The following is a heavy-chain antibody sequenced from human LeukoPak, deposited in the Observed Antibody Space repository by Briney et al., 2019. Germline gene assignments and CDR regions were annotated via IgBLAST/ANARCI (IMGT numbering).Heavy chain of an antibody. V-gene: IGHV3-23*01. CDR2: ISGSGGST. CDR1: EFTFSSYA. Sequence: PGGSLRLSCAASEFTFSSYAMSWVRQAPGKGLEWVSAISGSGGSTYYADSVKGRFTISRDNSKNTLYLQMNSLRAEDTAVYYCAKDSGTYYYDSSGYYYWGQGTLVTVSS. CDR3: AKDSGTYYYDSSGYYY. D-gene: IGHD3-22*01. J-gene: IGHJ4*02.